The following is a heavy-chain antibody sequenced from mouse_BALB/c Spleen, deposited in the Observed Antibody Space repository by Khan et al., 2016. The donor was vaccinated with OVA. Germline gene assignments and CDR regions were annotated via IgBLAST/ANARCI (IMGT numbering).Heavy chain of an antibody. V-gene: IGHV5-6*01. CDR2: ISSGGDYT. D-gene: IGHD4-1*01. J-gene: IGHJ3*01. CDR3: ASHLTGSFAY. CDR1: GFTFSSYS. Sequence: VQLKESGGDLVKPRGSLKLSCAASGFTFSSYSMSWVRQTPDKRLEWVATISSGGDYTYYPDSVKGRFTISRDNAKNTLYLQMSSLKSEDTAMYYCASHLTGSFAYGGQGTLVTVSA.